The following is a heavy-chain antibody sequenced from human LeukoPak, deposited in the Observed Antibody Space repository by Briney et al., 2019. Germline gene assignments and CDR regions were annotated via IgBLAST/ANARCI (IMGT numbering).Heavy chain of an antibody. D-gene: IGHD7-27*01. Sequence: SVKVSCKASGGSFSTSGFSWVRQAPGQGLEWMGGVIPIYGTPSYAQKFQGRVTITTDESTSTAYMELSSQRSEDTAVYYCARDHWGIVENGYDYFYYDMDVWGQGTTVTVSS. V-gene: IGHV1-69*05. J-gene: IGHJ6*02. CDR2: VIPIYGTP. CDR1: GGSFSTSG. CDR3: ARDHWGIVENGYDYFYYDMDV.